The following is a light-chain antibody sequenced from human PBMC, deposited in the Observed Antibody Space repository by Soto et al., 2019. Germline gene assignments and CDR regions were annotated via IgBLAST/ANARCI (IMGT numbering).Light chain of an antibody. CDR1: SRDVGGYNY. J-gene: IGLJ2*01. Sequence: QSVLTQPASESGSPGQSITISCTGTSRDVGGYNYVSWHQQHPGKAPKVIITEVSNRPSGVSNRFSGSKSGNTASLTISGLQAEDEADYYCSSYISSSTFVVFGGGNKLTVL. CDR2: EVS. CDR3: SSYISSSTFVV. V-gene: IGLV2-14*01.